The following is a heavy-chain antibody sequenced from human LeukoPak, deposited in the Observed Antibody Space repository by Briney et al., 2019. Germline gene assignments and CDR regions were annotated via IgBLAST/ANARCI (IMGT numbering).Heavy chain of an antibody. J-gene: IGHJ6*03. CDR1: GFTFSDYG. Sequence: PGGSLRLSCAASGFTFSDYGMSWVRQAPGKGLEWVSAISTSGGDTYYADSVEGRFTISRDNSKNILFLQVNSLRAEDTAVYYCAKSGDCSSATCRFYYYYYMDVWGEGTTVTVSS. CDR2: ISTSGGDT. D-gene: IGHD2-2*01. CDR3: AKSGDCSSATCRFYYYYYMDV. V-gene: IGHV3-23*01.